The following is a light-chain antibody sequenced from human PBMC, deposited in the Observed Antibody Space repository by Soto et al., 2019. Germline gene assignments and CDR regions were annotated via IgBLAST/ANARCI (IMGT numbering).Light chain of an antibody. CDR2: GAS. J-gene: IGKJ4*01. CDR1: QSVSSSY. V-gene: IGKV3-20*01. CDR3: QQYGSSTAT. Sequence: EIVLTQSPGTLSLSPGERATLSCRASQSVSSSYLAWYQQKPGQAPRLLIYGASSRATGIPDRFSGSGSGTDFTLTISRLEPEDFAVYYCQQYGSSTATFGGGT.